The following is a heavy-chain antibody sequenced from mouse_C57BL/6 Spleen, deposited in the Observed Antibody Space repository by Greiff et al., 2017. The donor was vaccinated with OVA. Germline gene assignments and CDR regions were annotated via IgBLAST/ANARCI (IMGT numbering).Heavy chain of an antibody. V-gene: IGHV5-16*01. Sequence: VQLVESEGGLVQPGSSMKLSCTASGFTFSDYYMAWVRQVPEKGLEWVANINYDGSSTYYLDSLKSRFIISRDNAKNILYLQMSSLKSEDTATYYCARDPTMVTTTFLDYWGQGTTLTVSS. CDR3: ARDPTMVTTTFLDY. CDR2: INYDGSST. J-gene: IGHJ2*01. CDR1: GFTFSDYY. D-gene: IGHD2-9*01.